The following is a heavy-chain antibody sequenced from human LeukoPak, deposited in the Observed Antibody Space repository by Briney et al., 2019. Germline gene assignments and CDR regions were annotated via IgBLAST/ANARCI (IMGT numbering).Heavy chain of an antibody. D-gene: IGHD3-10*01. V-gene: IGHV3-33*01. CDR2: IWYDGSNK. CDR3: VRGPYGSGSYR. CDR1: GFTFSSYG. J-gene: IGHJ4*02. Sequence: PGRSLRLSCAASGFTFSSYGMHWVRQAPGKGLEWVAVIWYDGSNKYYADSVQGRFTISRDNSKNTLYLQMNSLRAEDTAVYYCVRGPYGSGSYRWGQGTLVTVST.